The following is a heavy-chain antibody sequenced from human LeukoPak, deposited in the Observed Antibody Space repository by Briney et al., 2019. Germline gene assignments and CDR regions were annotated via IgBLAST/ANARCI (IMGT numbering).Heavy chain of an antibody. V-gene: IGHV3-30*04. Sequence: GGSLRLSCAASGFTFSSYAIHWVRQAPGKGLEWVAVIAADGRDKHHADSVKGRFTISRDNSKNTLYLQMNSLRVEDTAVYYCARDLARSAAYYFDYWGQGTLVTVSS. CDR2: IAADGRDK. CDR3: ARDLARSAAYYFDY. D-gene: IGHD2-2*01. J-gene: IGHJ4*02. CDR1: GFTFSSYA.